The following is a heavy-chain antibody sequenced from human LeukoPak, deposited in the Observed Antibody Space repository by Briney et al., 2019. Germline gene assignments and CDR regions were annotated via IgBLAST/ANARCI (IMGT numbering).Heavy chain of an antibody. CDR1: GGSFSGYY. CDR3: ARDRDYGDLYYFDC. Sequence: PSETLSLTCAVYGGSFSGYYWSWIRQPPGKGLEWIGEINHSGSTNNNPSLKSRVTMSVDTSKNQFSLKLSSVTAADTAVYYCARDRDYGDLYYFDCWGQGTLVTVSS. J-gene: IGHJ4*02. CDR2: INHSGST. V-gene: IGHV4-34*01. D-gene: IGHD4-17*01.